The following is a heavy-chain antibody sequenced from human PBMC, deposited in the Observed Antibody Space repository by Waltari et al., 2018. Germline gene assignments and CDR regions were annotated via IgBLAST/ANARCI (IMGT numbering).Heavy chain of an antibody. Sequence: ESGPGLVKPSQTLSLTCTVSGGSISSGGYYWSWIRQHPGKGLEWIGYIYYSGSTYYNPSLKSRVTISVDTSKNQFSLKLSSVTAADTAVYYCARLGTGGSYYYYMDVWGKGTTVTVSS. J-gene: IGHJ6*03. V-gene: IGHV4-31*03. D-gene: IGHD2-8*02. CDR1: GGSISSGGYY. CDR2: IYYSGST. CDR3: ARLGTGGSYYYYMDV.